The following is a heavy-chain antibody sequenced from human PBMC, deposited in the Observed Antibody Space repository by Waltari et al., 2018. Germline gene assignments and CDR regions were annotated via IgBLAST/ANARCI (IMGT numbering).Heavy chain of an antibody. CDR2: ISYNERNI. Sequence: HVQLVESGGGVVQAGRSLRLSCAACEFTFSSYAMNWVRQAPGKGLEWVSVISYNERNIYYVDSVKGRFTISRDNSKKMLYLQMNNLRAEDTAVYYCARDYCDRTNCHGMDVWGQGTTVTVSS. CDR3: ARDYCDRTNCHGMDV. J-gene: IGHJ6*02. D-gene: IGHD3-22*01. V-gene: IGHV3-30*04. CDR1: EFTFSSYA.